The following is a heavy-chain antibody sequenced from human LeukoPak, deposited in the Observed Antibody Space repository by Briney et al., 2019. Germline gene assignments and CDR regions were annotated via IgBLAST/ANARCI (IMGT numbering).Heavy chain of an antibody. CDR3: ARGAAEYSYG. CDR2: IYYSGST. V-gene: IGHV4-59*01. J-gene: IGHJ4*02. Sequence: SETLSLTCTVSGGSISSYYWSWIRQPPGKGLEWIGHIYYSGSTNYNPSLKSRVTISIDTSKNQFSLRLSSVTAADTAVYYCARGAAEYSYGWGQGTLVTVSS. D-gene: IGHD5-18*01. CDR1: GGSISSYY.